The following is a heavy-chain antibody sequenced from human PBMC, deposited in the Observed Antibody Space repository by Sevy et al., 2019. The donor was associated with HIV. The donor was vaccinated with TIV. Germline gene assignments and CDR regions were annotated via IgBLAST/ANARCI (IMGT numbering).Heavy chain of an antibody. J-gene: IGHJ5*01. V-gene: IGHV4-59*08. CDR1: GGSITSLY. Sequence: SETLSLTCTVSGGSITSLYWNWIRQPPGKGLEWIANIYYNGHINYNPSLKSRVTLSLDTSKNQFSLRLSSVTAADTARNYGAGGKAGGGGNSGGKGTLATVSS. CDR2: IYYNGHI. D-gene: IGHD3-16*01. CDR3: AGGKAGGGGNS.